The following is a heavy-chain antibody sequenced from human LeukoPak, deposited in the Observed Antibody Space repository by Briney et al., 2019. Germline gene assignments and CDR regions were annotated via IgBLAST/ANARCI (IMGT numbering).Heavy chain of an antibody. D-gene: IGHD2-2*01. Sequence: PSETLSLTCAVSGGSISSSNWWSWVRQPPGKGLAWIGEIYHSGSTNYNPSLKSRVTISVDKSKNQFSLKLSSVTAADTAVYYCARLNCSSTSCSANDFDYWGQGTLVTVSS. V-gene: IGHV4-4*02. CDR2: IYHSGST. CDR3: ARLNCSSTSCSANDFDY. CDR1: GGSISSSNW. J-gene: IGHJ4*02.